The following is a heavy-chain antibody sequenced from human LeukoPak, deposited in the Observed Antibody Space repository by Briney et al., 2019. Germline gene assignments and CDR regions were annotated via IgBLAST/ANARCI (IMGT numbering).Heavy chain of an antibody. D-gene: IGHD6-13*01. Sequence: ASVKVSCKASGYTFTGSYMHWVRQAPGQGLEWMGWINPNTGGTNYAQQCQGRVTMTRDTSISTAYMELSRLKSDDTAVYYCARQRVAAAGPNWFDPWGQGTLVTVSS. V-gene: IGHV1-2*02. J-gene: IGHJ5*02. CDR3: ARQRVAAAGPNWFDP. CDR1: GYTFTGSY. CDR2: INPNTGGT.